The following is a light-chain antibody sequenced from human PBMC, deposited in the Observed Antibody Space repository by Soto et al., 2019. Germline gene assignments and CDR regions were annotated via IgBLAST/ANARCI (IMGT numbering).Light chain of an antibody. CDR2: DAS. CDR3: HQRSNWPPV. V-gene: IGKV3-11*01. CDR1: QSVSSY. Sequence: EIVLTQSPATLSLSPGERATLSCRASQSVSSYLAWYQQKPGQTPRLLIYDASNRATGIPARFSGSGSGTDFTLTISSLEPEDVAVYYGHQRSNWPPVFGGGTKVEIK. J-gene: IGKJ4*01.